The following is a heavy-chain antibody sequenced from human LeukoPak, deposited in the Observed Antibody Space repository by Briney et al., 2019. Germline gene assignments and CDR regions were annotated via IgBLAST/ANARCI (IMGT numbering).Heavy chain of an antibody. Sequence: GGSLRLSCAASGFTFSSYWMHWVRQAPGKGLVWVSRINSDGSGTNYADSVKDRVTISRDNAKNTLYLQMNSLRAEDTAVYYCAREYRNRVGATPGPFDIWSQGTMVTVSS. D-gene: IGHD1-26*01. CDR2: INSDGSGT. V-gene: IGHV3-74*01. CDR3: AREYRNRVGATPGPFDI. J-gene: IGHJ3*02. CDR1: GFTFSSYW.